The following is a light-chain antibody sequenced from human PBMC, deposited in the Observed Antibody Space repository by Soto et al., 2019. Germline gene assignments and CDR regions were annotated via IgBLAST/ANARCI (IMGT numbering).Light chain of an antibody. Sequence: EIVLTQSPATLSLSPGERATLSCRASQGVSCYLAWYQQKPGQAPRLLIYDASNRATGIPARFSGSGPGTDFTLTISSLEPEDFAVYYCQQRSNWPLTFGGGTKVDIK. J-gene: IGKJ4*01. V-gene: IGKV3D-11*01. CDR1: QGVSCY. CDR2: DAS. CDR3: QQRSNWPLT.